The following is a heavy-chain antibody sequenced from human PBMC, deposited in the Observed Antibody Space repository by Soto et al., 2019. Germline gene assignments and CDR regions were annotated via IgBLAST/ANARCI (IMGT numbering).Heavy chain of an antibody. D-gene: IGHD1-26*01. J-gene: IGHJ3*01. CDR2: ISYDGSSE. CDR1: GFTFGAYT. CDR3: ARDGYSGRSDGFDV. Sequence: QMQLVESGGGVVQPGRSLRLSCAASGFTFGAYTMHWVRQAAGKGLGWVAVISYDGSSERYTDPVKGRFTVSRDNSKSTMYLQMNSLRAEDTAVYYCARDGYSGRSDGFDVWGQGTMVTVSS. V-gene: IGHV3-30*14.